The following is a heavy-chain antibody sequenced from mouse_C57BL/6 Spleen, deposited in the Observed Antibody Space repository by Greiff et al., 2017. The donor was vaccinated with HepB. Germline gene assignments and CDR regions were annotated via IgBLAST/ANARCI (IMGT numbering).Heavy chain of an antibody. V-gene: IGHV1-81*01. J-gene: IGHJ1*03. Sequence: QVQLQQSGAELARPGASVKLSCKASGYTFTSYGISWVKQRTGQGLEWIGEIYPRSGNTYYNEKFKGKATLTADKSSSTAYMELRSLTSEDSAVYFCARYLGDSNYWYFDVWGTGTTVTVSS. CDR2: IYPRSGNT. D-gene: IGHD2-5*01. CDR3: ARYLGDSNYWYFDV. CDR1: GYTFTSYG.